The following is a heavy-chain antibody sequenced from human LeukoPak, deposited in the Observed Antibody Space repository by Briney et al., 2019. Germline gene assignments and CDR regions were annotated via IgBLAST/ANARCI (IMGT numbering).Heavy chain of an antibody. CDR1: GGSISSGSYC. D-gene: IGHD6-13*01. CDR3: ARGGSSSWLYYFDY. V-gene: IGHV4-61*02. J-gene: IGHJ4*02. Sequence: PSQTLSLTCTVSGGSISSGSYCWSWIRQPAGKGLEWIGRIYTTGSTNYNPSLKSRVTISVDTSKNQFSLKLSSVTAADTAVYYCARGGSSSWLYYFDYWGQGTLVTVSS. CDR2: IYTTGST.